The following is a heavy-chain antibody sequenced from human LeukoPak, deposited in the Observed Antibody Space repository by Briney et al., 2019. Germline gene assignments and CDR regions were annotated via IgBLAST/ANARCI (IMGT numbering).Heavy chain of an antibody. Sequence: SETLSLTCAVSRGSISSSDWWTWVRQPPGKGLEWIGEIYHSGSTNYNPSLKSRVTISVDKSKNQFSLKLSSVTAADTAVYYCARGVGLTQGGTFDYWGQGTLVTVSS. CDR1: RGSISSSDW. CDR2: IYHSGST. D-gene: IGHD1-1*01. CDR3: ARGVGLTQGGTFDY. J-gene: IGHJ4*02. V-gene: IGHV4-4*02.